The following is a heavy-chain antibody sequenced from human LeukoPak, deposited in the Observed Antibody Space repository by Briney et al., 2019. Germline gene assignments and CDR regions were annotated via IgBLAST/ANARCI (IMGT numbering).Heavy chain of an antibody. CDR2: IYPGDSDT. V-gene: IGHV5-51*01. D-gene: IGHD5-18*01. CDR3: ARRYSYALYYFDY. CDR1: GYSFTSYW. J-gene: IGHJ4*02. Sequence: GESLKISCKGSGYSFTSYWIGWVRQVPGKGLEWMGIIYPGDSDTRYSPSFQGQVTISADKSISTAYLQWSSLKASDTAMYYCARRYSYALYYFDYWGQGTLVTVSS.